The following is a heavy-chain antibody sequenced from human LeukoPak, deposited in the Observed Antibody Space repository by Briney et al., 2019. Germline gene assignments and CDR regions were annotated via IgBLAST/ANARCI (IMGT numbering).Heavy chain of an antibody. Sequence: GTSLRLSRAASGFTFSSYAMHWVRQAPGKGLQWVAFISYDGNNIHYADSVKGRFTISRDNSKNTLYLQMNSLRADDTAVYYCARDVFTTHDTGGGYFDYWGRGTLVTVSS. D-gene: IGHD3-22*01. V-gene: IGHV3-30-3*01. CDR1: GFTFSSYA. CDR3: ARDVFTTHDTGGGYFDY. J-gene: IGHJ4*02. CDR2: ISYDGNNI.